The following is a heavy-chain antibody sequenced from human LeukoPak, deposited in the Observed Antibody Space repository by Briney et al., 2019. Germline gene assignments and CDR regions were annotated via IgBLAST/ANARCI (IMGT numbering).Heavy chain of an antibody. J-gene: IGHJ4*02. CDR2: ISDSGGST. D-gene: IGHD2-15*01. V-gene: IGHV3-23*01. Sequence: AGGSLRLFCAVSGLTFAAYAMTWVRQAPEKGLEWVSTISDSGGSTYYADSLKGRFTISRDNSKNTLYLQVDSLRAEDTAVYYCAKLGGYCSSRSCRDFDYWGQGTLVTVSS. CDR3: AKLGGYCSSRSCRDFDY. CDR1: GLTFAAYA.